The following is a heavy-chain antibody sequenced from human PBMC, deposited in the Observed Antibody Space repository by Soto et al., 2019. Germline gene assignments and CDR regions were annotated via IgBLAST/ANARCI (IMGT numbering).Heavy chain of an antibody. J-gene: IGHJ4*02. CDR3: ARGDAYLDY. CDR2: IYYSEST. V-gene: IGHV4-59*01. Sequence: SEPLSLTCNIAGVSISPYDWIWIRQPPGKTLEWIGYIYYSESTNYNPSLKSRVTISVDTSKNQFSLKLRSVTAADTAVYYCARGDAYLDYWGQSIVVTVSS. CDR1: GVSISPYD. D-gene: IGHD2-21*01.